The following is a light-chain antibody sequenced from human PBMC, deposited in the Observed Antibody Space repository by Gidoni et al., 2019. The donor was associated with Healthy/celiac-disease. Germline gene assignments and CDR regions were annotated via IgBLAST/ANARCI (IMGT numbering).Light chain of an antibody. J-gene: IGLJ3*02. Sequence: SSELPQDPAVSVALGQTVRITCQGASLRSHSASWYQQKPGQAPVLVIYGKNNRPSGIPDRFSGSSSGNTASLTITGAQAEDEADYYCNSRDSSGNHLVFGGGTKLTVL. CDR3: NSRDSSGNHLV. V-gene: IGLV3-19*01. CDR1: SLRSHS. CDR2: GKN.